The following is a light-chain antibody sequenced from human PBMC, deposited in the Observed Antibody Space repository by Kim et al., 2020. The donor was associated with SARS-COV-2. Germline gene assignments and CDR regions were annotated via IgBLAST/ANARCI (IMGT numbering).Light chain of an antibody. Sequence: EIVLTQSPGTLSLSPGERATLSCRASQSVSRRYFAWYQQKPGQAPRLLIYGASSRATGIPDRFSGSGSGTDFTLTISRLEPEDFAVYYCQQFGRSSWTFGQGTKVDIK. V-gene: IGKV3-20*01. J-gene: IGKJ1*01. CDR1: QSVSRRY. CDR3: QQFGRSSWT. CDR2: GAS.